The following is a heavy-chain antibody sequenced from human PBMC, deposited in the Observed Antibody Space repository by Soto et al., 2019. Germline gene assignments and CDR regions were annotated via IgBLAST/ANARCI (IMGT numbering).Heavy chain of an antibody. CDR2: IWYDGSNK. D-gene: IGHD1-1*01. J-gene: IGHJ4*02. Sequence: GSLRLSCAAFGFTFGSHGMHWVRQGPGKGLEWVAVIWYDGSNKYYADSVKGRFTISRDNSNNMLYPEMNSLRVEDTAVYYCARWGNWKVADYWGQGTLVTVSS. CDR3: ARWGNWKVADY. V-gene: IGHV3-33*01. CDR1: GFTFGSHG.